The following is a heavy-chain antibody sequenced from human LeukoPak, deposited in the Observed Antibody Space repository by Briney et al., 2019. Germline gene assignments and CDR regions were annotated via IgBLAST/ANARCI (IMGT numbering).Heavy chain of an antibody. D-gene: IGHD2-2*01. CDR2: ISSSSSTI. CDR3: ARDSTKATRTYCSSTICYLDY. CDR1: GFIFSSYH. J-gene: IGHJ4*02. V-gene: IGHV3-48*02. Sequence: PGGSLRLSCAASGFIFSSYHMNWVRQAPGKGLEWVSYISSSSSTIHYADSVKGRFTISKDNAKNSLYLQMNSLRDEDTAVYYCARDSTKATRTYCSSTICYLDYWGQGTLVTVSS.